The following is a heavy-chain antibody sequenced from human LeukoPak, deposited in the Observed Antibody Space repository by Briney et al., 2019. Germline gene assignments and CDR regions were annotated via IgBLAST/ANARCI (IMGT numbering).Heavy chain of an antibody. Sequence: ASVKVSCKASGHTFTGYHIHWVRQAPGQGVEWMGRINPYSGDTNFAQKFQGRVTMTRDTSITTAYMDLSSLTPDDTAVYFCARDQGSLTRSWYTGYWGQGTQVTVSS. CDR3: ARDQGSLTRSWYTGY. CDR2: INPYSGDT. CDR1: GHTFTGYH. J-gene: IGHJ4*02. D-gene: IGHD6-13*01. V-gene: IGHV1-2*06.